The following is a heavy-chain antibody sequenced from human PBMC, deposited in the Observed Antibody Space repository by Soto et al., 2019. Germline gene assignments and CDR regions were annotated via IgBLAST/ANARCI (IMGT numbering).Heavy chain of an antibody. Sequence: PSQTLSLTCAISGDSVSSNSAAWNWIRLSPSRGLEWLARTYYRSKWYNDYAVSVKSRITINPDTSKNQFSLQLNSVTPEETAVYYCARAGYYYYYYMDVWGKGTTVTVSS. CDR3: ARAGYYYYYYMDV. CDR2: TYYRSKWYN. V-gene: IGHV6-1*01. J-gene: IGHJ6*03. CDR1: GDSVSSNSAA.